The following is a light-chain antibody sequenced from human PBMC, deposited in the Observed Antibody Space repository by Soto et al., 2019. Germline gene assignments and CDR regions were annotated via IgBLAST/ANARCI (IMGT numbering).Light chain of an antibody. J-gene: IGLJ1*01. CDR3: SSYTSSNNFVL. V-gene: IGLV2-14*01. Sequence: QSVLTQPASVSGSPGQSITISCTGTSSDIGAYNYVSWYQQHPGKAPKLMIYEVSNRPSGVSNRFSGSKSANTASLTISGLQAEDEADYYCSSYTSSNNFVLLGAGTKVTVL. CDR2: EVS. CDR1: SSDIGAYNY.